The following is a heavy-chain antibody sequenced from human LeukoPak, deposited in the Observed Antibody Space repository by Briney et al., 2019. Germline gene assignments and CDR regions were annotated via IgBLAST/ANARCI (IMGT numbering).Heavy chain of an antibody. D-gene: IGHD5-18*01. CDR1: GFTFSSYS. Sequence: GGSLRLSCAASGFTFSSYSMNWVRQAPGKGLEWVSSISSSSSYIYYADSVKGRFAISRDNAKNSLYLQMNSLRAEDTAVYYCARGGSNTAMVDYWGQGTLVTVSS. V-gene: IGHV3-21*01. CDR2: ISSSSSYI. CDR3: ARGGSNTAMVDY. J-gene: IGHJ4*02.